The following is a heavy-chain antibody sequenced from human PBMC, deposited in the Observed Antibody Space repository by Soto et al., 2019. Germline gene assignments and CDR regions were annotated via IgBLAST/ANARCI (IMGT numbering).Heavy chain of an antibody. V-gene: IGHV4-59*08. J-gene: IGHJ4*02. CDR3: ARHPQPITIFGVVLKPDYFDY. CDR1: GGSISSYY. CDR2: IYYSGST. Sequence: SETLSLTCTVSGGSISSYYWSWIRQPPGKGLEWIGYIYYSGSTNYNPSLKSRVTISVDTSKNQFSLKLSSVTAADTAVYYCARHPQPITIFGVVLKPDYFDYWGQGTLVTVSS. D-gene: IGHD3-3*01.